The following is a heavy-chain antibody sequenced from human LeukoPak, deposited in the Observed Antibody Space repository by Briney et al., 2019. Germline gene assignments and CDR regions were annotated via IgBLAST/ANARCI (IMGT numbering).Heavy chain of an antibody. Sequence: SETLSLTCAVSGDSISSSNWWSWVRQPPGKGLEWIGEIYHSGSTNYNPSLKSRVTISVDKSKNQFSLKLSSVTAADTAVYYCARFYYYDSSGYYYDAFDIWGQGTMVTVSS. CDR3: ARFYYYDSSGYYYDAFDI. V-gene: IGHV4-4*02. D-gene: IGHD3-22*01. CDR1: GDSISSSNW. CDR2: IYHSGST. J-gene: IGHJ3*02.